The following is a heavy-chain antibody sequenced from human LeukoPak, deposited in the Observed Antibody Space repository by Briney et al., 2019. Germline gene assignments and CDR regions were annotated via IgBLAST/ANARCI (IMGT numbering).Heavy chain of an antibody. V-gene: IGHV3-48*04. D-gene: IGHD4-23*01. CDR2: ISNTGSVI. J-gene: IGHJ5*02. CDR3: AKDQATVVTGDWFDP. CDR1: GSTFSSHT. Sequence: GGSLRLSCAASGSTFSSHTMNWVRQAPGKGLEWISYISNTGSVIYYADSVKGRFTISRDNAKNSLYLQMNSLRAEDTAVYYCAKDQATVVTGDWFDPWGQGTLVTVSS.